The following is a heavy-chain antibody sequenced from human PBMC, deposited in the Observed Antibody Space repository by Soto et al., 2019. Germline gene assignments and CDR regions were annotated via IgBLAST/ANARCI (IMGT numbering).Heavy chain of an antibody. V-gene: IGHV3-23*01. CDR1: GFTFSNYA. CDR3: AKRPRTAAGFVY. D-gene: IGHD6-13*01. CDR2: ITGSGGGT. Sequence: EVQLLESGGGLVQPGGSLRLSCAASGFTFSNYAMTCVRQAPGKGLEWVSVITGSGGGTYFVDSVKGRFTISRDNSKNTVYLQMNSLRAEDTAVYYCAKRPRTAAGFVYWGQGTLVTVSS. J-gene: IGHJ4*02.